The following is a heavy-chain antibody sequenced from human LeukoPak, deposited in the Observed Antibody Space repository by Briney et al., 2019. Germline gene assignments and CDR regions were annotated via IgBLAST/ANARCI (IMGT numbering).Heavy chain of an antibody. Sequence: GGSLRLSCAASGFTLSNYEMNWVRQAPGKGLEWVSSISSRSGTIYYADSVKGRFTISRDNAKNSLYLQMNSLRPDDTALYYCSTDPRLLIYWGHGTLVTVSS. V-gene: IGHV3-48*03. CDR1: GFTLSNYE. CDR2: ISSRSGTI. J-gene: IGHJ4*01. D-gene: IGHD2-8*01. CDR3: STDPRLLIY.